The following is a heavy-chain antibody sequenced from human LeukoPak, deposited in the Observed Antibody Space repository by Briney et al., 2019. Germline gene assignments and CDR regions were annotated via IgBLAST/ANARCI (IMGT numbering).Heavy chain of an antibody. D-gene: IGHD3-22*01. CDR2: ISGSGGST. CDR1: GFTFSSYA. J-gene: IGHJ4*02. V-gene: IGHV3-23*01. CDR3: AKKGHSLRITMIVVVTTTCFDY. Sequence: PGGSLRLSCAASGFTFSSYAMSWVRQAPGKGLEWVSAISGSGGSTYYADSVKGRFTISRDNSKNTLYLQMNSLRAEDTAVYYCAKKGHSLRITMIVVVTTTCFDYWGQGTLVTVSS.